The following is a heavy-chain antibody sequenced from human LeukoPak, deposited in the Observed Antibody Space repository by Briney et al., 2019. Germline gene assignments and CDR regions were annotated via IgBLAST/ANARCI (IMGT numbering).Heavy chain of an antibody. CDR2: IYPGDSDT. CDR3: ARGGDYGDPRRPFNI. CDR1: GYSFTTYW. V-gene: IGHV5-51*01. D-gene: IGHD4-17*01. Sequence: GESLKISCKGSGYSFTTYWIGWVRQMPGKGLEWMGIIYPGDSDTRYRPSFQGQVIISVDESISTAHLQWSSLKASDTAMYYCARGGDYGDPRRPFNIWGQGTMVTVSS. J-gene: IGHJ3*02.